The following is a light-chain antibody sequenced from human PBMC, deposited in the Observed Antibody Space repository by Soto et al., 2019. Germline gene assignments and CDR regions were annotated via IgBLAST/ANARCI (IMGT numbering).Light chain of an antibody. Sequence: DIQMTQSPSTLSASVGDRVTITCRASESISSWLAWYQQKPGKAPKLLIYKASSLGSGVPSRFSGRGSGTEFSLTISGLQPEDFATYYCQQDSSYYAFGQGTKLEIK. CDR2: KAS. V-gene: IGKV1-5*03. CDR1: ESISSW. CDR3: QQDSSYYA. J-gene: IGKJ2*01.